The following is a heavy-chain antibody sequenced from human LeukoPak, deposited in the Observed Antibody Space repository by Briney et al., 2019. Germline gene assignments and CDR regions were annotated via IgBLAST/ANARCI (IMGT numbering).Heavy chain of an antibody. D-gene: IGHD2-2*01. CDR2: LYSGGST. CDR3: AARHCSTTSCYGGLFDY. Sequence: GGSLRLSCAASGLSVSSKYMNWVRQAPGKGLEWVSLLYSGGSTYYADSVKGRFTISRDSSKNTVYLQMNSLRAEDTAVYYCAARHCSTTSCYGGLFDYWGQGTLVTVSS. J-gene: IGHJ4*02. V-gene: IGHV3-53*01. CDR1: GLSVSSKY.